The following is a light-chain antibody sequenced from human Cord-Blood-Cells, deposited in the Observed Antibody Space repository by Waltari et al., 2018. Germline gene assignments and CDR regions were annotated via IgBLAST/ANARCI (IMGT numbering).Light chain of an antibody. J-gene: IGKJ2*03. CDR2: GAS. CDR3: QQYGSSPHS. CDR1: QRVSSSY. Sequence: EIVLTQSPGTLSLSPGERATLSCRARQRVSSSYLAWYQQKPGQAPRLLIYGASSRDTGIPDRFSGSGSVTDFTLTISRLEPEDFAVYYCQQYGSSPHSFGQGTKLEIK. V-gene: IGKV3-20*01.